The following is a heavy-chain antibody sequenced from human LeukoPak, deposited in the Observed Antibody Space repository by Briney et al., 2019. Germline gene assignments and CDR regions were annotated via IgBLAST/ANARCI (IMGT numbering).Heavy chain of an antibody. V-gene: IGHV3-48*02. J-gene: IGHJ4*02. CDR1: GFTFSSYS. D-gene: IGHD6-13*01. CDR2: ITSSSTTI. Sequence: QTGGSLRLSCAASGFTFSSYSMNWVRQAPGKGLEWVSYITSSSTTIYYADSVKGRFTISRDNAKNSLYLQMNSLRDEDTAVYYCASGYSSSHYRYYFDYWGQGTLVTVSS. CDR3: ASGYSSSHYRYYFDY.